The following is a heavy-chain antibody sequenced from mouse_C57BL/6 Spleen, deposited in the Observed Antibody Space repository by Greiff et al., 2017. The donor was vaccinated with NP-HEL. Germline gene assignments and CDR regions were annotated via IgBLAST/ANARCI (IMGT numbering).Heavy chain of an antibody. D-gene: IGHD2-2*01. CDR1: GYSFTGYY. CDR3: ARSLGYGTFDY. V-gene: IGHV1-42*01. J-gene: IGHJ2*01. CDR2: INPSTGGT. Sequence: VQLQQSGPELVKPGASVKISCKASGYSFTGYYMNWVKQSPEKSLEWIGEINPSTGGTTYNQKFKAKATLTVDKSSSTAYMQLKSLTSEDSAVYYCARSLGYGTFDYWGQGTTLTVSS.